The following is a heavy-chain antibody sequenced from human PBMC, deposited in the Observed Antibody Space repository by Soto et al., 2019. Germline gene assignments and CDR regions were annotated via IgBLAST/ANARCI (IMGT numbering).Heavy chain of an antibody. CDR2: IIPIFGIA. D-gene: IGHD2-2*01. CDR3: AREDRDRETGLVPAAIDGMDV. J-gene: IGHJ6*02. Sequence: QVQLVQSGAEVKKPGSSVKVSCKASGGTFSRYSITWVRQAPGHGLEWIGRIIPIFGIASYAQKFQGRVTFTADDSTSTAYRELRSLRSDDTAVYYCAREDRDRETGLVPAAIDGMDVWGQGTTVTVSS. V-gene: IGHV1-69*08. CDR1: GGTFSRYS.